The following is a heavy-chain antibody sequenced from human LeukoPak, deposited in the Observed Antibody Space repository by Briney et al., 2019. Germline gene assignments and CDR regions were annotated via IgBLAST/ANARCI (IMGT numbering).Heavy chain of an antibody. J-gene: IGHJ3*02. Sequence: ASVKVSCRASGGTFSSYAISWVRQAPGQGLEWMGGIIPIFGTANYAQKFQGRVTITTDESTSTAYMELSSLRSEDTAVYYCASQLRRRGDIWGQGTMVTVSS. CDR2: IIPIFGTA. CDR1: GGTFSSYA. D-gene: IGHD5-12*01. CDR3: ASQLRRRGDI. V-gene: IGHV1-69*05.